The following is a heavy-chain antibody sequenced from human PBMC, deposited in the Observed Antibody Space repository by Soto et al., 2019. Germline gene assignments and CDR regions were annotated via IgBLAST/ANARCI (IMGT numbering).Heavy chain of an antibody. Sequence: EVQLVESGGGLVKPGGSLRLSCAASGFTFSSYSMNWVRQAPGKGLEWVSSISSSSSYIYYADSVKGRFTISRDNVKNSLYLQMNSLSAEDTAVYYCARVGCSNDMDVWGKGTTVTVSS. CDR2: ISSSSSYI. V-gene: IGHV3-21*01. CDR3: ARVGCSNDMDV. D-gene: IGHD2-2*01. CDR1: GFTFSSYS. J-gene: IGHJ6*03.